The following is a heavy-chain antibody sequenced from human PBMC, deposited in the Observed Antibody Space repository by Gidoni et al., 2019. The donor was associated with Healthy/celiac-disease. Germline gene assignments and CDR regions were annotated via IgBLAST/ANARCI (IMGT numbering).Heavy chain of an antibody. CDR1: GYTFTRYY. CDR2: NNPNSGGT. CDR3: AGGPGGGSYSALGKY. Sequence: QVQLVQSGAEVKKPGASVKVSCTASGYTFTRYYMHWVRQAPGQGLEWMGRNNPNSGGTNYAQKFQGRVTMTRDTSNSTAYMERSRLRSDDTAVYYCAGGPGGGSYSALGKYWGQGTLVTVSS. J-gene: IGHJ4*02. V-gene: IGHV1-2*06. D-gene: IGHD1-26*01.